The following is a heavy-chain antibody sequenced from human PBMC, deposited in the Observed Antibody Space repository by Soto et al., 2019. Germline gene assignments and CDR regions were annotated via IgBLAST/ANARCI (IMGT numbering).Heavy chain of an antibody. D-gene: IGHD7-27*01. CDR1: GFTYSTYT. Sequence: GGSLRLSCAASGFTYSTYTMNWVRQAPGRGLEWVSSISYGSSYTYYADSVKGRFTISRDNAKNSLYLQMNSLRAEDTAVYYCAREGYKGRTGFLHYSGQGTIVTV. CDR2: ISYGSSYT. V-gene: IGHV3-21*01. J-gene: IGHJ4*02. CDR3: AREGYKGRTGFLHY.